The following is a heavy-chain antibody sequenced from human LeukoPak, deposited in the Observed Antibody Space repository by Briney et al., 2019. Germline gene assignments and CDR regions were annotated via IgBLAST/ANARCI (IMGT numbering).Heavy chain of an antibody. CDR1: GFTFSSYA. D-gene: IGHD2-2*01. V-gene: IGHV3-23*01. Sequence: GGSLRLSCAASGFTFSSYAMSWVRQAPGKGLEWVSAISGSGGSTYYADSVKGRFTISRDNSKNTLYLRMNSLRAEDTAVYYCAKSNVVVPAKAQNYFDYWGQGTLVTVSS. CDR2: ISGSGGST. CDR3: AKSNVVVPAKAQNYFDY. J-gene: IGHJ4*02.